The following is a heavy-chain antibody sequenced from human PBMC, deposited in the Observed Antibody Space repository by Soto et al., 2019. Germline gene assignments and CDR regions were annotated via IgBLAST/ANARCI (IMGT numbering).Heavy chain of an antibody. V-gene: IGHV4-39*01. CDR1: GGSIYRSGFY. CDR2: IDYNGVT. J-gene: IGHJ4*02. CDR3: GKVLVGATGHTDSDS. D-gene: IGHD2-15*01. Sequence: SETLSLTCTVSGGSIYRSGFYWGWIRQPPGRGLEWIGNIDYNGVTYSNPSLKSRVTISRDTSKNQFSLKLTSVTAADTALYYCGKVLVGATGHTDSDSWGPGTMVTVYS.